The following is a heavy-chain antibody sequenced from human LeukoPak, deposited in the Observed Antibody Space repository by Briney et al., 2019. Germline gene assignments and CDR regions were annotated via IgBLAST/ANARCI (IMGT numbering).Heavy chain of an antibody. CDR1: GFTFSSYD. Sequence: GGSLRLSCAASGFTFSSYDMHWVRQATGKGLEWVSAIGTAGDTYYPGSVKGRFTISRENAENSLYLQMNSLRAGDTAVYYCARAAIFGVAPAGMAFDIWGQGTMVTVSS. D-gene: IGHD3-3*01. CDR3: ARAAIFGVAPAGMAFDI. J-gene: IGHJ3*02. V-gene: IGHV3-13*01. CDR2: IGTAGDT.